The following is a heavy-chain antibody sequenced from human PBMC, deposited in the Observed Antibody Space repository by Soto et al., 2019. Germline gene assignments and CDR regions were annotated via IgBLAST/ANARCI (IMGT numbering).Heavy chain of an antibody. CDR3: ARTEMVRGVAPSCFDY. D-gene: IGHD3-10*01. V-gene: IGHV1-18*01. Sequence: QVPLVQSGAEVKKPGASVKVSCKASGYTFTSYGISWVRQAPGQGLEWMGWISAYNGNTNYAQKLQGRVTMTTDTSTSTAYMELRSLRSDDTAVYYCARTEMVRGVAPSCFDYWGQGTLVTVSS. CDR2: ISAYNGNT. CDR1: GYTFTSYG. J-gene: IGHJ4*02.